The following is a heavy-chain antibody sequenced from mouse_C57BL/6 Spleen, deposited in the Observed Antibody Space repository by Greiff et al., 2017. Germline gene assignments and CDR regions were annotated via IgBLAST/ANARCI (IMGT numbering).Heavy chain of an antibody. D-gene: IGHD3-2*02. CDR2: ISSGGSYT. J-gene: IGHJ2*01. Sequence: DVQLVESGGDLVKPGGSLKLSCAASGFTFSSYGMSWVRQTPDKRLEWVATISSGGSYTYYPDSVKGRFTISRDNAKNTLYLQMSSLKSEDTAMYYCARGGAQDYFDYWGQGTTLTVSS. V-gene: IGHV5-6*01. CDR1: GFTFSSYG. CDR3: ARGGAQDYFDY.